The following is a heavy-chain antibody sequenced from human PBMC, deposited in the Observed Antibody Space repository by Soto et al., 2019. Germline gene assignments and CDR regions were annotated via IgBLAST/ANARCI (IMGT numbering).Heavy chain of an antibody. CDR2: INSDGSSR. J-gene: IGHJ3*01. CDR1: GFTFSGYW. Sequence: GGSLRLSCAASGFTFSGYWMHWVRQVPGKGLVWVSRINSDGSSRSYADSVKGRFTISRDNAKNTLHLQMNSLRAEDTAVYYCARVGLGAFDAFDVWGQGTLVTVSS. D-gene: IGHD1-26*01. CDR3: ARVGLGAFDAFDV. V-gene: IGHV3-74*01.